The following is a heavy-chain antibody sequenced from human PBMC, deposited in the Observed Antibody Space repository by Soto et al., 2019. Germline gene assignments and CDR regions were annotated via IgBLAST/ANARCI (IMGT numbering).Heavy chain of an antibody. D-gene: IGHD2-21*01. J-gene: IGHJ6*01. CDR2: IYHSGST. CDR1: VGSISSSNW. CDR3: ARLRYGHGHLYSYGMEV. Sequence: SETLSLTCAFSVGSISSSNWWSWVRQPPGKGLEWIGEIYHSGSTNYNPSLKSRVTISVDKSKNQFSLKLSSVTAADTAVYYCARLRYGHGHLYSYGMEVWGQATTVSVS. V-gene: IGHV4-4*02.